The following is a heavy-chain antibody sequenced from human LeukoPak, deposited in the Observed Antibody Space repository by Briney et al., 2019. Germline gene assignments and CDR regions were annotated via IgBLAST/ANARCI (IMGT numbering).Heavy chain of an antibody. V-gene: IGHV3-23*01. CDR3: AKDRPPQRIAAACCGWFDR. CDR1: GFTFNTYA. CDR2: ISASGDAT. D-gene: IGHD6-13*01. Sequence: GGSLRLSCVPYGFTFNTYAMTWVRQPPGKGLEWVSVISASGDATNYADSVKGRFTISRDNSKNTLFLQMNRLRVEDTAVYYCAKDRPPQRIAAACCGWFDRWGQGTLVTVSS. J-gene: IGHJ5*02.